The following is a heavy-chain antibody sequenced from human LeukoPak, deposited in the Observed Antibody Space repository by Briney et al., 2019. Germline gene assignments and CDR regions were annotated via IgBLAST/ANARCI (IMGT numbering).Heavy chain of an antibody. CDR2: IYYSGST. J-gene: IGHJ4*02. CDR3: AGHTNSFDY. CDR1: GGSISSGGYS. Sequence: KASETLSLTCAVSGGSISSGGYSWSWIRQPPGKGLEWIGYIYYSGSTNYNPSLKSRVTILVDTSKNQFSLKLSSVTAADTAVYYCAGHTNSFDYWGQGTLVTVSS. V-gene: IGHV4-61*08.